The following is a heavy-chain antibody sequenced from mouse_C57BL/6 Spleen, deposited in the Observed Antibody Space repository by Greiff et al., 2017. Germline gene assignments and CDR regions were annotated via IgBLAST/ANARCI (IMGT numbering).Heavy chain of an antibody. CDR2: IWSGGST. CDR3: ARNGDYDDYAMDY. Sequence: VKLQQSGPGLVQPSQSLSITCTVSGFSLTSYGVHWVRQSPGKGLEWLGVIWSGGSTDYNAAFISRLSISKDNSKSQVFFKMNSLQADDTAIYYCARNGDYDDYAMDYWGQGTSVTVSS. D-gene: IGHD2-4*01. J-gene: IGHJ4*01. CDR1: GFSLTSYG. V-gene: IGHV2-2*01.